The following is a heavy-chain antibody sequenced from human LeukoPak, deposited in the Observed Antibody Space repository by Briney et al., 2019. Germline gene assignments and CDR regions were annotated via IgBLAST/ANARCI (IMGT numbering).Heavy chain of an antibody. CDR3: ARAPWGYGSGYYFDY. CDR1: GYTFTSYY. J-gene: IGHJ4*02. Sequence: ASVKVSCKASGYTFTSYYMHWVRQAPGQGLEWMGIINPSGGSTSYAQKFQGRVTMTRDTSTSTVYMELSSLRSEDTAVYYCARAPWGYGSGYYFDYWGQGTLVTVSS. CDR2: INPSGGST. V-gene: IGHV1-46*01. D-gene: IGHD3-10*01.